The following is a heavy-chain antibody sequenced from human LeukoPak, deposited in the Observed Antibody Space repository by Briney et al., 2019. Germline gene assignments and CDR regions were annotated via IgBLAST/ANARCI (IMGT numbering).Heavy chain of an antibody. CDR1: GGSISSSNW. J-gene: IGHJ3*02. Sequence: SETLSLTCAVSGGSISSSNWWSWVRQPPGKGLEWIGEIYHSGSTNYNPSLKSRVTISVDKSKNQFSLKLSSVTAADTAVYYCARGHFKSRGGWLQLRISARGAFDIWGQGTMVTVSS. CDR2: IYHSGST. V-gene: IGHV4-4*02. CDR3: ARGHFKSRGGWLQLRISARGAFDI. D-gene: IGHD5-24*01.